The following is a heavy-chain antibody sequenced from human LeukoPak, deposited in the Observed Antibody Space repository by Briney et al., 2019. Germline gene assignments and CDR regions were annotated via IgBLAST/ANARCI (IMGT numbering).Heavy chain of an antibody. D-gene: IGHD5-18*01. Sequence: SETLSLTCAVYGGSFSVYYWSWIRQPPGKGLEWIGEINHSGSTNYNPSLKSRVTISVDTSKNQFSLKLSSVPAADTAVYYCARGRIQLWSGNYYYGMDVWGKGTTVTVSS. CDR1: GGSFSVYY. CDR3: ARGRIQLWSGNYYYGMDV. V-gene: IGHV4-34*01. J-gene: IGHJ6*04. CDR2: INHSGST.